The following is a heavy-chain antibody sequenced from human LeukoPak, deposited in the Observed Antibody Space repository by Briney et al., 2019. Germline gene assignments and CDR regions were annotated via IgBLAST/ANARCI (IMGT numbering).Heavy chain of an antibody. J-gene: IGHJ4*02. V-gene: IGHV1-69*04. CDR3: ARTYTAMVFGGNYYFDY. CDR2: IIPILGIA. D-gene: IGHD5-18*01. CDR1: VGTFSSYA. Sequence: SVKVSRKASVGTFSSYAISWVRQAPGQGLEWMGRIIPILGIASYAQKFQGRVTITADKSTSTAYMELSSLRSEDTAVYYCARTYTAMVFGGNYYFDYWGQGTLVTVSS.